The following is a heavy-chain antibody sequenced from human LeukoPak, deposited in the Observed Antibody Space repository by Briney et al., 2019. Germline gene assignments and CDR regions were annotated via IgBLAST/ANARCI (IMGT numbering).Heavy chain of an antibody. D-gene: IGHD6-6*01. Sequence: PSETLSLTCTVSGVSISSGSYYWSWIRQPAGKGLEWIGRIYSSGSTNYNPSLKSRVTISQDTSKNQVSLKLSSVTAADTAVYYCARDPRYSSSAHVFDIWGQGTMVTVSS. V-gene: IGHV4-61*02. CDR2: IYSSGST. CDR1: GVSISSGSYY. J-gene: IGHJ3*02. CDR3: ARDPRYSSSAHVFDI.